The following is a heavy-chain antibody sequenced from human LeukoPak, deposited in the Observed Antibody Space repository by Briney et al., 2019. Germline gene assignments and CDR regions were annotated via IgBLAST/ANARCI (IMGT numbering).Heavy chain of an antibody. CDR2: IKQDGSEV. J-gene: IGHJ4*02. CDR1: GFTFDRSW. Sequence: PGGSLRLSCAASGFTFDRSWMSWVRQAPGKGLEWVANIKQDGSEVYYVDSVEGRFTVSRDNAKNSLSLQMNSLRGEDTAVYYCVRALGSSSSDFWGQGTLVTVSS. V-gene: IGHV3-7*01. D-gene: IGHD6-6*01. CDR3: VRALGSSSSDF.